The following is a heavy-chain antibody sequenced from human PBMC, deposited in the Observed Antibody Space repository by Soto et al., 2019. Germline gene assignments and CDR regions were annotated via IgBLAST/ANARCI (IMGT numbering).Heavy chain of an antibody. D-gene: IGHD3-10*01. V-gene: IGHV3-30*18. CDR3: AKDRMGAGVRGYFDY. CDR2: ISCGGCNK. J-gene: IGHJ4*02. Sequence: QVQLVESGGGVVQSGRSLRLSCALSGFIFCSYGMEGVRESPGKGLEWGAVISCGGCNKDYADSVRGRFTIYRDNSKNTLYLQMSSLRADDTAVYYCAKDRMGAGVRGYFDYWGQGTLVTVSS. CDR1: GFIFCSYG.